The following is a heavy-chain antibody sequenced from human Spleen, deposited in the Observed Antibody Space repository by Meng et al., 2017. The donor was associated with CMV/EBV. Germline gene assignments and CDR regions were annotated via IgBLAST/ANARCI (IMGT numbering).Heavy chain of an antibody. CDR3: ARDRRTVTHEIYYYYYGMDV. J-gene: IGHJ6*02. Sequence: GESLKISCAASGFSFRYYAMHWVRQPPGKGLEWVAVISYDGSNKYYADSVKGRFTISRDNAKNSLYLQMNSLRAEDTAVYYCARDRRTVTHEIYYYYYGMDVWGQGTTVTVSS. CDR1: GFSFRYYA. CDR2: ISYDGSNK. D-gene: IGHD4-11*01. V-gene: IGHV3-30*04.